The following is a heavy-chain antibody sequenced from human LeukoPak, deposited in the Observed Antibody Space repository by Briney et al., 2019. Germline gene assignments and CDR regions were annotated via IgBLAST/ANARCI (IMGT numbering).Heavy chain of an antibody. CDR1: GGSISSSSYY. J-gene: IGHJ4*02. Sequence: SETLSLTCTVSGGSISSSSYYWGWIRQPPGKGLEWIGSVHYSGGTYYNPSLRSRVSISLDTSKSHLSLQLKFATAADTAFYYRAKTQDYTRGGYDYWGLGALVTVSS. D-gene: IGHD3-16*01. CDR2: VHYSGGT. CDR3: AKTQDYTRGGYDY. V-gene: IGHV4-39*07.